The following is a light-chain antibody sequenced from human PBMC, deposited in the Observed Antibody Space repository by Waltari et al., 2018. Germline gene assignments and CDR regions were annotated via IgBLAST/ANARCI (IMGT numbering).Light chain of an antibody. Sequence: EIVLTQSPGPLSLSPGDRATLSCRASQSVKSNELAWYQQKPGQAPRLLIYDTSTRATGIPDRFSGSGSGTDFILTISRLEAEDFVLYYCQQYGTPLTFGGGTKVEIK. CDR3: QQYGTPLT. V-gene: IGKV3-20*01. CDR1: QSVKSNE. J-gene: IGKJ4*01. CDR2: DTS.